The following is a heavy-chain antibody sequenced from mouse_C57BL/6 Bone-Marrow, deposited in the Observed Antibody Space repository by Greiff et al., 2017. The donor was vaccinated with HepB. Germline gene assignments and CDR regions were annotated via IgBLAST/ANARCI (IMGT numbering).Heavy chain of an antibody. D-gene: IGHD3-3*01. CDR2: ISSGGSYT. Sequence: DVKLVESGGDLVKPGGSLKLSCAASGFTFSSYGMSWVRQTPDKRLEWVATISSGGSYTYYPDSVKGRFTISRDNAKNTLYLQMSSLKSEDTAMYYCARRGLAWFAYWGQGTLVTVSA. J-gene: IGHJ3*01. CDR3: ARRGLAWFAY. V-gene: IGHV5-6*02. CDR1: GFTFSSYG.